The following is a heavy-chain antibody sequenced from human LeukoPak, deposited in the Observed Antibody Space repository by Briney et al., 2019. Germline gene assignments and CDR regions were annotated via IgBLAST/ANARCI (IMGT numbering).Heavy chain of an antibody. CDR3: VMYSRADY. Sequence: GGSLRLSCAASGFTFSIYWMSWVRQAPGKGLEWVANINQDGSEKYYVDSVKGRFTIPRDNAKNSLYLQMNSLRAEDTAVYYCVMYSRADYWGQGTLVTVSS. J-gene: IGHJ4*02. CDR1: GFTFSIYW. CDR2: INQDGSEK. D-gene: IGHD6-13*01. V-gene: IGHV3-7*01.